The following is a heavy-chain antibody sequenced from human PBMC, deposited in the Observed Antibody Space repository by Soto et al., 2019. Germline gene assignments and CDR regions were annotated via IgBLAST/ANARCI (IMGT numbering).Heavy chain of an antibody. CDR2: ISGSGGST. Sequence: EVQLLESGGGLVQPGGSLRLSCAASGFTFSSYAMNWVRQAPGKGLEWVSGISGSGGSTYYADSVKGRFTISRDNSKNTLYLQMNSLRAEDTAVYYCGGAVAGSYYYYGMDVWGQGTTVTVSS. CDR3: GGAVAGSYYYYGMDV. J-gene: IGHJ6*02. V-gene: IGHV3-23*01. D-gene: IGHD6-19*01. CDR1: GFTFSSYA.